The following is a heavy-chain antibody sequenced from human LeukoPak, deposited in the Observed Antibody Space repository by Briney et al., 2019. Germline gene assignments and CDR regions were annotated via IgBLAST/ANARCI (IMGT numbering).Heavy chain of an antibody. J-gene: IGHJ4*02. V-gene: IGHV3-23*01. CDR3: AKDRKYCGSASCPYYSDD. CDR1: GFTFTSYA. CDR2: ISGGGGGT. Sequence: GGSLRLSCAASGFTFTSYAMSWVRQAPGKGLEWVSAISGGGGGTYYADSVKGRFTISRDNSKNTLYLQMNSLRAEDTAVYYCAKDRKYCGSASCPYYSDDWGQGTLVTVSS. D-gene: IGHD2-2*01.